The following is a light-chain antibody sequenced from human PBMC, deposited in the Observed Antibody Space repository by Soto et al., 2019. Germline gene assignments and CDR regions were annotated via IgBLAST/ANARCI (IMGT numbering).Light chain of an antibody. V-gene: IGLV1-40*01. CDR3: QSYDSSLSGSV. Sequence: QSVLTQPPSASGTPGQRVTISCSGSSSNIGAIYDVQWYQQLPGAAPKLLIYGNTNRPSGVPDRFSGSKSGTSASLAITGLQAEDEADYYCQSYDSSLSGSVFGGGTQLTVL. J-gene: IGLJ3*02. CDR2: GNT. CDR1: SSNIGAIYD.